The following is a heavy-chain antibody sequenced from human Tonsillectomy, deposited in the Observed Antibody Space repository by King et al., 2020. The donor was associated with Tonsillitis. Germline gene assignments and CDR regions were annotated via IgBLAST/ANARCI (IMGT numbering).Heavy chain of an antibody. CDR1: GLTFSDYW. CDR3: LTGEGRYFDY. V-gene: IGHV3-74*01. CDR2: IKTDGTTT. D-gene: IGHD7-27*01. J-gene: IGHJ4*02. Sequence: VQLVESGGGLVQPGGSLRLSCTASGLTFSDYWMHWVRQAPGKGLVWVSRIKTDGTTTTYADSVKGRFTISRDNAKNTLYLQMSSLRAEDTAVYYCLTGEGRYFDYGGQGTLVTVSS.